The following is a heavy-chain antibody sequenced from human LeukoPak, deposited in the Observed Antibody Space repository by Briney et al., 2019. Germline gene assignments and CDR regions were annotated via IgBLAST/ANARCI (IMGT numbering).Heavy chain of an antibody. J-gene: IGHJ4*02. V-gene: IGHV4-39*07. CDR3: AKSGGYGLIDY. CDR2: ISYSGST. CDR1: GGSISSRPYY. D-gene: IGHD5-18*01. Sequence: SETLSLTCTVSGGSISSRPYYWGWIRQPPGKGLEWIGSISYSGSTYYNMSLKSRVTISVDTSKNQFSLKLSSVTAADTAVYYCAKSGGYGLIDYWGQGTRVIVSS.